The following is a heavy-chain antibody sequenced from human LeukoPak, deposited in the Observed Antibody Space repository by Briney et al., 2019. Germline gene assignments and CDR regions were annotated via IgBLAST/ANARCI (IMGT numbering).Heavy chain of an antibody. Sequence: IPSETLSLTCAVYGGSFSNYYWSWIRQPPGKGLEWIGEINHGGSTNYNPSLKSRVTISVDTSKNQFSLKLNSVTAADTAVYYCAREKIGYYDGSGRGWFDPWGQGTLVTVSS. CDR3: AREKIGYYDGSGRGWFDP. CDR1: GGSFSNYY. V-gene: IGHV4-34*01. J-gene: IGHJ5*02. D-gene: IGHD3-22*01. CDR2: INHGGST.